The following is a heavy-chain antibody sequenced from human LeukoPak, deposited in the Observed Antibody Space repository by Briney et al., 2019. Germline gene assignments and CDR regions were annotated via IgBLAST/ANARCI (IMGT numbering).Heavy chain of an antibody. CDR2: MKPNSGNT. Sequence: ASVKVSCKASGGTLSSYDINWVRQATGQGLEWMGWMKPNSGNTGYAQKFQGRVTMTRNTSISTAYMELSSLRSEDTAVYYCARANTACSWYLSCYYYMDVWGKGTTVTISS. J-gene: IGHJ6*03. CDR1: GGTLSSYD. CDR3: ARANTACSWYLSCYYYMDV. D-gene: IGHD6-13*01. V-gene: IGHV1-8*02.